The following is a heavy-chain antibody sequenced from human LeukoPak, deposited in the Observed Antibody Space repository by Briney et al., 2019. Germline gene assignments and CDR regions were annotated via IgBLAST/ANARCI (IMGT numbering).Heavy chain of an antibody. CDR1: GGSISSYY. V-gene: IGHV4-4*07. D-gene: IGHD2-21*02. CDR3: ARVSRGDYYYYYYMDV. CDR2: IYTSGST. Sequence: PSETLSLTCTVSGGSISSYYWSWIRQPAGKGLEWIGRIYTSGSTNYNPSLKSRVTMSVDTSKNQFSLKLSSVTAADTAVYYCARVSRGDYYYYYYMDVWGKGTTVTVSS. J-gene: IGHJ6*03.